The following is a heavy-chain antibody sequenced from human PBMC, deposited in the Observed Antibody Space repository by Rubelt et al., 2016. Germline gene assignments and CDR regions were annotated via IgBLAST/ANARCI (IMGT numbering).Heavy chain of an antibody. J-gene: IGHJ4*02. CDR3: AREPGGFDY. V-gene: IGHV3-53*01. CDR2: YGGDYS. Sequence: YGGDYSYYADSVKGQFSISRDNSQNPLYLQMNSLRAEDTAIYYCAREPGGFDYWGQGTLVTVSS. D-gene: IGHD3-10*01.